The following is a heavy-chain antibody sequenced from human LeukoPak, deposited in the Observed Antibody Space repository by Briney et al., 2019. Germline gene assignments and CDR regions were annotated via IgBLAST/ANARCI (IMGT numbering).Heavy chain of an antibody. Sequence: ASVKVSCKTSGYTFTGYFLHWVRQAPGQGLEWMGWINPNNEGTNSAQKFQGRVTMTRDTSISTAYMELSSLRSDDTAVYYCARDFFDTGSYLGYWGQGTLVTVSS. V-gene: IGHV1-2*02. CDR3: ARDFFDTGSYLGY. CDR2: INPNNEGT. CDR1: GYTFTGYF. D-gene: IGHD3-10*01. J-gene: IGHJ4*02.